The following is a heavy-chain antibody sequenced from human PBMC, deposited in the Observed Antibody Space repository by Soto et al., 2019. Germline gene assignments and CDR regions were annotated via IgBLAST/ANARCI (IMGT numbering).Heavy chain of an antibody. CDR2: IIPIFGTA. J-gene: IGHJ5*02. V-gene: IGHV1-69*12. CDR3: AQTNGPDHYGDCGYLGS. CDR1: GGTVSSYA. D-gene: IGHD4-17*01. Sequence: QVQLVQSGAEVKKPGSSVKVSCKASGGTVSSYAISWVRQAPGQGLEWMGGIIPIFGTANYAQKFQGRVTITADESTSTADMELSSLRSEATAVYYLAQTNGPDHYGDCGYLGSWGQGTLVTGAS.